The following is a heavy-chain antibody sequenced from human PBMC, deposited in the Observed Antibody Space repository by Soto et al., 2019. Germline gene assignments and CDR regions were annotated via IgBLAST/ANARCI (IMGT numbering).Heavy chain of an antibody. CDR3: AKQIRKDTAMVRGYYYYYGMDV. J-gene: IGHJ6*02. CDR2: ISAYNGNT. CDR1: GYTFTSYG. V-gene: IGHV1-18*01. D-gene: IGHD5-18*01. Sequence: QVQLVQSGAEVKKPGASVKVSCKASGYTFTSYGISWVRQAPGQGLEWMGWISAYNGNTNYAQKLQGRVTMTTDTYTSTAYMELRSLRPDDTAVYYCAKQIRKDTAMVRGYYYYYGMDVWGQGTTVTVSS.